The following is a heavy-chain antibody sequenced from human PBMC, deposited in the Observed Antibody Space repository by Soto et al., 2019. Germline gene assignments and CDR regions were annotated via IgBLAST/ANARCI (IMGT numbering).Heavy chain of an antibody. CDR3: AKGIYDSSGYYPGDAFDI. D-gene: IGHD3-22*01. CDR2: ISGSGGST. Sequence: GGSLRLSCAASGFTFSSYAMSWVRQAPGKGLEWVSAISGSGGSTYYADSVKGRFTISRDNSKNTLYLQMNSLRAEDTAVCYDAKGIYDSSGYYPGDAFDIWGQGTMVTVSS. J-gene: IGHJ3*02. V-gene: IGHV3-23*01. CDR1: GFTFSSYA.